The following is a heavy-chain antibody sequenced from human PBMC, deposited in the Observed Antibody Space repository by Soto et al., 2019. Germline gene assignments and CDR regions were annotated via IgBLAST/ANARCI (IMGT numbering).Heavy chain of an antibody. D-gene: IGHD6-13*01. CDR2: IWYDGSNK. J-gene: IGHJ4*02. CDR3: ASMTGYSSSWYDFDY. Sequence: QVQLVESGGGVVQPGRSLRLSCAASGFTFSSYGMHWVRQAPGKGLEWVAVIWYDGSNKYYADSVKGRFTISRDNSKNTLYLQMNSPRAEDTAVYYCASMTGYSSSWYDFDYWGQGTLVTVSS. V-gene: IGHV3-33*01. CDR1: GFTFSSYG.